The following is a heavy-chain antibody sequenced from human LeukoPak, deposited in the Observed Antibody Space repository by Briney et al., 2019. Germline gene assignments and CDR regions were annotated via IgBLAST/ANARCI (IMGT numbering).Heavy chain of an antibody. D-gene: IGHD4-17*01. CDR1: GVSFNDYY. Sequence: RPSETLSLTCAVSGVSFNDYYWSWVRQTPGKGLEWIGEINHSGYTNDSPSLKSRVTISIDTSRKQFSLNLRSVTVADTGIYYCTRMTTRHDYWGQGTLVTVSS. V-gene: IGHV4-34*01. CDR3: TRMTTRHDY. J-gene: IGHJ4*02. CDR2: INHSGYT.